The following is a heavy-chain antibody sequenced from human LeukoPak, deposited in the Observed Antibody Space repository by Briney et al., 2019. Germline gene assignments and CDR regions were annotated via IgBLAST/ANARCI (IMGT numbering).Heavy chain of an antibody. CDR3: ARVFRGTGIWGFWSGYYAGSPYYMDV. CDR2: IYHSGST. V-gene: IGHV4-38-2*02. J-gene: IGHJ6*03. CDR1: GYSISSGYY. D-gene: IGHD3-3*01. Sequence: SETLSLTCTVSGYSISSGYYWGWIRQPPGKGLEWIGSIYHSGSTYYNPSLKSRVTISVDTSKNQFSLKLSSVTAADTAVYYCARVFRGTGIWGFWSGYYAGSPYYMDVWGKGTTVTVSS.